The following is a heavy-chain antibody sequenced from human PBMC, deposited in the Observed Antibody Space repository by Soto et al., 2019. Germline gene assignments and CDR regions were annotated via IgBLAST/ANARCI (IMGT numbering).Heavy chain of an antibody. V-gene: IGHV1-18*04. CDR3: ARARMFSGAHHDY. D-gene: IGHD1-26*01. CDR2: ITPYNGNA. J-gene: IGHJ4*02. Sequence: QVHLVQSGAVVENPGASVKVSCKASGYTFTNFGINWVRQAPGQGLEWMGWITPYNGNANYPQKHQDRLTITPDTSTNTAYLELRSPRSDDTAVYFCARARMFSGAHHDYWGQGTRVTVSS. CDR1: GYTFTNFG.